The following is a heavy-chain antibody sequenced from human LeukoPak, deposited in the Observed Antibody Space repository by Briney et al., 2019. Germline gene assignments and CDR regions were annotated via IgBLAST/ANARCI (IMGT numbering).Heavy chain of an antibody. CDR1: GFTFSDYY. CDR3: ARVASGSYQNYFDY. J-gene: IGHJ4*02. Sequence: GGSLRLSCAASGFTFSDYYMSWIRQAPGKGLEWVSYISSSGSTIYYADSVKGRFTISRDNATNSLYLQMNSLRAEDTAVYYCARVASGSYQNYFDYWGQGTLVTVSS. CDR2: ISSSGSTI. D-gene: IGHD3-10*01. V-gene: IGHV3-11*01.